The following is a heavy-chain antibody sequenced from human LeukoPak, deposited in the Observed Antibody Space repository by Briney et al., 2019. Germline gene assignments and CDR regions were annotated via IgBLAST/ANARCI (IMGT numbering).Heavy chain of an antibody. CDR1: GGSFSGYY. CDR2: INHSGST. J-gene: IGHJ5*02. D-gene: IGHD2-2*01. Sequence: SETLSLTCAVYGGSFSGYYWSRIRQPPGKGLEWIGEINHSGSTNYNPSLKSRVTISVDTSKNQFSLKLSSVTAADTAVYYCARFIVVVPAAPNGRNWFDPWGQGTLVTVSS. V-gene: IGHV4-34*01. CDR3: ARFIVVVPAAPNGRNWFDP.